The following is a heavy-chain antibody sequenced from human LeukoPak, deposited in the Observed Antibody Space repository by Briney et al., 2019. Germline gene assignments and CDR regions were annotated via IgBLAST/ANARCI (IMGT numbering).Heavy chain of an antibody. Sequence: EASVKVSCKVSGYTLTELSMHWVRQAPGKGLEWMGGFDPEDGETIYAQKFQGRVTMTEDTSTDTAYMELSSLRSEDTAVYYCATGNYYDSSGYVFQHWGQGTLVTVSS. CDR2: FDPEDGET. CDR1: GYTLTELS. CDR3: ATGNYYDSSGYVFQH. D-gene: IGHD3-22*01. V-gene: IGHV1-24*01. J-gene: IGHJ1*01.